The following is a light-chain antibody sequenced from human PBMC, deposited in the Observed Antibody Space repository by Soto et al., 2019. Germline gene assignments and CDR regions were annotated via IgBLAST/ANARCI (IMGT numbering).Light chain of an antibody. Sequence: DIVMTQSPATLSVSPGERATLSCRASQNIRSDLAWYQQKPGQAPRLLMYGASIRATGIPARFTGSGSGTDFTLTISSLQSEDLAIYYCQQYINWTFGQGTKLDIK. CDR1: QNIRSD. V-gene: IGKV3-15*01. CDR2: GAS. CDR3: QQYINWT. J-gene: IGKJ1*01.